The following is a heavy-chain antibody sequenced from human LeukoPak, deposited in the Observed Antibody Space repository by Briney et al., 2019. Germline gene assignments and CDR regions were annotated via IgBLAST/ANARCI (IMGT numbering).Heavy chain of an antibody. CDR1: GFTFSSYS. D-gene: IGHD3-22*01. CDR2: IGGSSTYI. Sequence: GGSLRLSCAASGFTFSSYSMNWVRQAPGKGLEWVSSIGGSSTYIYFTDSVKGRFTISRDNAKNSLYLQMNSLRAEDTAVYYCARDHGDSSGYFFSYFDYWGQGTLVTVSS. CDR3: ARDHGDSSGYFFSYFDY. J-gene: IGHJ4*02. V-gene: IGHV3-21*01.